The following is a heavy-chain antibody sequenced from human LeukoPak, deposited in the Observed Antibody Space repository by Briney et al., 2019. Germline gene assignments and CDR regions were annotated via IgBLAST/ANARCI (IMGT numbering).Heavy chain of an antibody. J-gene: IGHJ5*02. CDR2: IYDSGST. Sequence: SETRSLTCTVSGGSISSSSYYWGWIRQPPGKGLEWIGSIYDSGSTSYNPSLKSRVTISVDTTKNQFSLKLSSVTAADTAVYYCARNSSGGWFDPWGQGTLVTVSS. V-gene: IGHV4-39*01. CDR3: ARNSSGGWFDP. D-gene: IGHD6-19*01. CDR1: GGSISSSSYY.